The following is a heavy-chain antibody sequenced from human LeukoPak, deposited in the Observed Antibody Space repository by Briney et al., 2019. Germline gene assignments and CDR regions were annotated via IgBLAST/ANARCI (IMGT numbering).Heavy chain of an antibody. CDR2: IYPGDSDT. D-gene: IGHD6-19*01. V-gene: IGHV5-51*01. Sequence: GESLKISCKGSGYSFTNYWIAWVRQMPGKDLEWMGIIYPGDSDTKYSPSFQGHVTISVDKSISTAYLQWSSLKASDTATYYCAREDSGGWRYFDSWGQGTLVTVFS. CDR1: GYSFTNYW. CDR3: AREDSGGWRYFDS. J-gene: IGHJ4*02.